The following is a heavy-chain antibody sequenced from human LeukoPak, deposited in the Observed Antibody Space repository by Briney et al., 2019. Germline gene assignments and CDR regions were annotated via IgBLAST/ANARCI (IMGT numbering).Heavy chain of an antibody. V-gene: IGHV1-2*02. Sequence: GASVTVSCKASGYTFTGYYMHWVRQAPGQGLEWMGWINPNSGGTNYAQTFQGRVTMTTDTAISTAYMEMSRLRSDDTAVYYCARGRWDIVATIPDHWGQGTLVTVSS. CDR3: ARGRWDIVATIPDH. D-gene: IGHD5-12*01. CDR1: GYTFTGYY. J-gene: IGHJ4*02. CDR2: INPNSGGT.